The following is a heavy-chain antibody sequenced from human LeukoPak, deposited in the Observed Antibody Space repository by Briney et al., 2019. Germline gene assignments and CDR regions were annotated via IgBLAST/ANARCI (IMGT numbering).Heavy chain of an antibody. D-gene: IGHD3-10*02. Sequence: GGSLRLSCAASGFTFSSYSMNWIRQAPGKGLEWVSSISSSSSYIYYADSVKGRFTISRDNAKNSLYLQMNSLRAEDTAVYYCAELGITMIGGVWGKGTTVTISS. CDR1: GFTFSSYS. J-gene: IGHJ6*04. V-gene: IGHV3-21*01. CDR2: ISSSSSYI. CDR3: AELGITMIGGV.